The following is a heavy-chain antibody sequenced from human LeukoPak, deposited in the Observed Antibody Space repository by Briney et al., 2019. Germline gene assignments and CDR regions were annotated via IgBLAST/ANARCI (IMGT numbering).Heavy chain of an antibody. CDR3: AKVYRAYSRPGSFDY. CDR2: ISGSGGST. D-gene: IGHD2-8*01. J-gene: IGHJ4*02. Sequence: GGSLRLSCAASGFTFSSYAMSWVPQAPGKGLEWVSAISGSGGSTYYADSVKGRFTISRDNSKNTLYLQMNSLRAEDTAVYYCAKVYRAYSRPGSFDYWGQGTLVTVSS. V-gene: IGHV3-23*01. CDR1: GFTFSSYA.